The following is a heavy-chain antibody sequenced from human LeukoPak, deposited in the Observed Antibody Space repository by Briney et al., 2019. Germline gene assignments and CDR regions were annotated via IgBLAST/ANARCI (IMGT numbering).Heavy chain of an antibody. D-gene: IGHD4-17*01. Sequence: SETLSLTCTVSGGSMNNYYWSWIRQALGKGLEWIGYISDSGSTNYNPSLGSRVTIPVDTSKNQFSLKLTSVTAADTALYYCAGYDYGDCWFDPWGQGTLVTVSS. CDR3: AGYDYGDCWFDP. J-gene: IGHJ5*02. CDR1: GGSMNNYY. CDR2: ISDSGST. V-gene: IGHV4-59*01.